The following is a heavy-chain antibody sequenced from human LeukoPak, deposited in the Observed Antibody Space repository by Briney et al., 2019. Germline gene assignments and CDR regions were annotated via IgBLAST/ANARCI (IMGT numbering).Heavy chain of an antibody. J-gene: IGHJ4*02. CDR2: ISSSGSTI. V-gene: IGHV3-11*04. Sequence: GGSLRLSCAASGFTFSDYYMSWIRQAPGKGLEWVSYISSSGSTIYYADSVKGRFTISRDNAKNSLYLQMNSLRAEDTAVYYCARSRYYYDSSGPIGGYWGQGTLVTVSS. CDR3: ARSRYYYDSSGPIGGY. D-gene: IGHD3-22*01. CDR1: GFTFSDYY.